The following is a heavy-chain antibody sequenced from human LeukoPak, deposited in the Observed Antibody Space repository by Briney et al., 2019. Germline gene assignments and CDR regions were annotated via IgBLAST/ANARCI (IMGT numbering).Heavy chain of an antibody. J-gene: IGHJ4*02. CDR3: ARVGPGDFWSGYNFDY. Sequence: SETLSLTCTVSGGSVSSGRYYWSWIRQPPGKGLEWIGYIYYSGSTNYNPSLKSRVTISVDTSKNQFSLKLSSVTAADTAVYYCARVGPGDFWSGYNFDYWGQGTLVTVSS. V-gene: IGHV4-61*01. CDR1: GGSVSSGRYY. CDR2: IYYSGST. D-gene: IGHD3-3*01.